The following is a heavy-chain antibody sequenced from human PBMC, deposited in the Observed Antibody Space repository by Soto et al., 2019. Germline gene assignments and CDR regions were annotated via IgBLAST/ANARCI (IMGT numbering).Heavy chain of an antibody. D-gene: IGHD2-21*02. V-gene: IGHV3-23*01. CDR1: RFTFNNYA. Sequence: EVQLLESGGDLVQPGVSRRLSCAASRFTFNNYAMSWVRQAPGKGLEWVSAISSSGYSTYYADSVKGRFTISRDNSRNTVYLQMNNLRADDTAVYYCAKGSVVVAAKFDSWGQGTLVTVSS. CDR2: ISSSGYST. CDR3: AKGSVVVAAKFDS. J-gene: IGHJ4*02.